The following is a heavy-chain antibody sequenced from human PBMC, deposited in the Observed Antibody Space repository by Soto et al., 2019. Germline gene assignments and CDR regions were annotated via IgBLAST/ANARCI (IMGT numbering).Heavy chain of an antibody. Sequence: AAVKFSCKASGYIFTGYHIHWVRQAPGRGLDWMGWINPNSGDTEYAQNFQGRVTMTRDTSFNLVYMEMSGLMSDDTAVYYCARDARGTRGFDEMDIWGQWTTVTVSS. CDR3: ARDARGTRGFDEMDI. CDR1: GYIFTGYH. CDR2: INPNSGDT. V-gene: IGHV1-2*02. D-gene: IGHD3-9*01. J-gene: IGHJ6*02.